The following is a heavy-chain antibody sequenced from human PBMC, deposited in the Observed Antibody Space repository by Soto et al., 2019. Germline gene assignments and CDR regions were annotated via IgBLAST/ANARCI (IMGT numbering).Heavy chain of an antibody. Sequence: GASVKVSCKASGYTFTSYDINWVRQATGQGIEWMGGIIPNFGTTSYAQKFQGRVTITADESTSTAYMELSSLRSEDTAVYYCARGKIAGIAVNYYYGMDVWGQGTTVTVSS. V-gene: IGHV1-69*13. CDR1: GYTFTSYD. CDR3: ARGKIAGIAVNYYYGMDV. D-gene: IGHD6-19*01. J-gene: IGHJ6*02. CDR2: IIPNFGTT.